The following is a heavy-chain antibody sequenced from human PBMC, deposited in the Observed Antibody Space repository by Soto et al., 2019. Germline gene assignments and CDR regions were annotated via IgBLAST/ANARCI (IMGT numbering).Heavy chain of an antibody. V-gene: IGHV1-69*12. D-gene: IGHD3-10*01. J-gene: IGHJ6*02. CDR3: ARPENMVRGDNYCYYGMDV. CDR2: IIPIFGTA. Sequence: QVQLVQSGAEVKKPGSSVKVSCKASGGTFSSYAISWVRQAPGQGLEWMGGIIPIFGTANYAQKFQGRVTITADESTSTADMELSSLRSEDTAVDYCARPENMVRGDNYCYYGMDVWGQGTTVTVSS. CDR1: GGTFSSYA.